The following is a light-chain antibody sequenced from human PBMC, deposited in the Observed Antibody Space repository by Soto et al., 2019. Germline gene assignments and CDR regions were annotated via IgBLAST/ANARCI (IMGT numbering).Light chain of an antibody. J-gene: IGKJ2*01. CDR3: QQYNSYSPYT. CDR1: ENISRW. CDR2: EAS. Sequence: DIQMTQSPSTLSASVGDRVTITCRASENISRWLAWYQQKPGKAPKVLIYEASSLSSGVPSRFGGSGSGTEFTLTISGVQPDDFGTYYCQQYNSYSPYTFGQGTKLDIK. V-gene: IGKV1-5*01.